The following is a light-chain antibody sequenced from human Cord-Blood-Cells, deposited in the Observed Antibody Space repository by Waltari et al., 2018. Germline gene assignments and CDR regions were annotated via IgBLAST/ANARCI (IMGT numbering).Light chain of an antibody. CDR1: SSDVGSYNL. V-gene: IGLV2-23*01. CDR3: CSYAGSSTYVV. CDR2: EGS. J-gene: IGLJ2*01. Sequence: QSALTQPASVSGSPGQSITISCTGTSSDVGSYNLVSWYQQHPGKAPNLMIYEGSKRASGVSNRFSGSKSGNTASLTISGLQAEDESDYYCCSYAGSSTYVVFGGGTKLTVL.